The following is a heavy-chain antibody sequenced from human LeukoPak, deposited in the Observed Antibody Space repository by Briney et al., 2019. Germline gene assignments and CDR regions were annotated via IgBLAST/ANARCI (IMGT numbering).Heavy chain of an antibody. V-gene: IGHV4-34*01. Sequence: ASETLSLTCAVYGGSFSGYYWSWIRQPPGKGLEWIGEINHSGSTNYNPSLRSRVTISVDTSKNQFSLKLSSVTAADTAVYYCAAEPYYYGSGSRDYWGQGTLVTVSS. D-gene: IGHD3-10*01. J-gene: IGHJ4*02. CDR1: GGSFSGYY. CDR2: INHSGST. CDR3: AAEPYYYGSGSRDY.